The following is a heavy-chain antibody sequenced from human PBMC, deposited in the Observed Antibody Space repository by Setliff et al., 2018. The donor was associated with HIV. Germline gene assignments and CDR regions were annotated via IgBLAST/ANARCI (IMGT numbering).Heavy chain of an antibody. J-gene: IGHJ1*01. CDR3: ARQWRDQYNSGVSTEYFQH. D-gene: IGHD3-22*01. CDR1: GGSFSDNY. CDR2: INHSGRT. V-gene: IGHV4-34*01. Sequence: SETLSLTCAVYGGSFSDNYWSWIRQSPGKGLEWIGEINHSGRTKYSPSLRSRVSISVDTSKNQFSLKLRSVTAADTAVYYCARQWRDQYNSGVSTEYFQHWVPETLLVTVSS.